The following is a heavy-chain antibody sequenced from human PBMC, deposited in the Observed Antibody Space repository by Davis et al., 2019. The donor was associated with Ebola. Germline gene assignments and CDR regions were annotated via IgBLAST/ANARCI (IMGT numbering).Heavy chain of an antibody. D-gene: IGHD3-22*01. J-gene: IGHJ6*04. CDR1: GGTFSSYA. V-gene: IGHV1-69*13. CDR3: ARFGGNYYDSSGRDV. CDR2: IIPIFGTA. Sequence: SVKVSCKASGGTFSSYAISWVRQAPGQGLEWMGGIIPIFGTANYAQKFQGRVTITADESTSTAYMELSSLRSEDTAVYYCARFGGNYYDSSGRDVWGKGTTVTVSS.